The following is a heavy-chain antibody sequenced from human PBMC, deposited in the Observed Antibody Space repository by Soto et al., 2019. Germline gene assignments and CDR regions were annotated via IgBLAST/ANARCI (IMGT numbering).Heavy chain of an antibody. J-gene: IGHJ5*02. Sequence: GASVKVSCKASGGTFSSYAISWVRQAPGQGLEWMGGIIPIFGTANYAQKFQGRVTITADKSTSTAYMELSSLRSEDTAVYYCVRGGLGGSYHRTWFDPWGQGTLVTVSS. CDR2: IIPIFGTA. V-gene: IGHV1-69*06. D-gene: IGHD1-26*01. CDR3: VRGGLGGSYHRTWFDP. CDR1: GGTFSSYA.